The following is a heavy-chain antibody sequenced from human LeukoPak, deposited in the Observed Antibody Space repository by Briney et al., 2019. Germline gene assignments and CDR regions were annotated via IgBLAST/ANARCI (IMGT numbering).Heavy chain of an antibody. D-gene: IGHD1-26*01. CDR2: INAGNGNT. J-gene: IGHJ4*02. CDR3: ARVAGVGATVLDY. V-gene: IGHV1-3*01. Sequence: ASVKVSCKASGYTFTSYAMHWVRQAPGQRLEWMGWINAGNGNTKYSQKFQGRVTITRDTSASTAYMELSSLRSEGTAVYYCARVAGVGATVLDYWGQGTLVTVSS. CDR1: GYTFTSYA.